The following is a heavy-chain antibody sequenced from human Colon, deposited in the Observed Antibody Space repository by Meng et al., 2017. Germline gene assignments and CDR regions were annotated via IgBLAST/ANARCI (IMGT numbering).Heavy chain of an antibody. D-gene: IGHD3-9*01. J-gene: IGHJ5*02. CDR1: GYSISSGFY. CDR3: ARLGAGVLTGYRPLSWFDP. V-gene: IGHV4-38-2*02. CDR2: ILHTGTT. Sequence: GSLRLSCTVSGYSISSGFYWGWIRQPPGRGLEWIGTILHTGTTYYNPSLKSRVIISVDTSKNQFSPKVTSVTAADTAVYYCARLGAGVLTGYRPLSWFDPWGQGTLVTVSS.